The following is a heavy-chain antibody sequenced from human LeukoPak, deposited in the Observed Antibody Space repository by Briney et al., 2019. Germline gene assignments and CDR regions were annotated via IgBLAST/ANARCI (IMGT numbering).Heavy chain of an antibody. V-gene: IGHV3-21*01. CDR2: ISSSGTYV. Sequence: GGSLRLSCAASGFTFSSYSMNWVRQAPGKGLEWVSSISSSGTYVYYADSVKGRFTISRDNAKNSLSLQMNSLRADDAAVYYCARNSVGAANFDYWGQGTLVTVSS. CDR1: GFTFSSYS. D-gene: IGHD1-26*01. CDR3: ARNSVGAANFDY. J-gene: IGHJ4*02.